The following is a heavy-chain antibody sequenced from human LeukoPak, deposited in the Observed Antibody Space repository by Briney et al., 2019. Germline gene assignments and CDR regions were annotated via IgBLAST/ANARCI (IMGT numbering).Heavy chain of an antibody. CDR1: GFTFSDYY. D-gene: IGHD3-10*01. J-gene: IGHJ5*02. CDR2: ISSNGSDI. CDR3: ARDPYGSGRKGS. Sequence: GGSLRLSCVASGFTFSDYYMTWIRQAPGKGLEWVSYISSNGSDIYNADSVKGRFTISRDNAKNSLYLQMNSLRAEDTAVYYCARDPYGSGRKGSWGQGTLVTVSS. V-gene: IGHV3-11*04.